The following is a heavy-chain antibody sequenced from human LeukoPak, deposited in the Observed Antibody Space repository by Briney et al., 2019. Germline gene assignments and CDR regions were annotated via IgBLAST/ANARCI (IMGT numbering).Heavy chain of an antibody. V-gene: IGHV4-61*01. CDR1: GGSVSGGNYH. CDR2: IYSSGGT. CDR3: AKSGGGTDV. Sequence: SETLSLTCTVSGGSVSGGNYHWSWIRQPRGEGLEWIEYIYSSGGTKYNPSLKSQVTISVDTSKNQFSKNLYSVTPADTAVYYCAKSGGGTDVWGQGTTITVSS. J-gene: IGHJ6*02. D-gene: IGHD3-16*01.